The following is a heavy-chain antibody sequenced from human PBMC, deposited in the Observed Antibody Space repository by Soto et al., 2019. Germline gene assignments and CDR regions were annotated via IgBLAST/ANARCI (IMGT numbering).Heavy chain of an antibody. Sequence: GGSQILSCGASGVKFDDYAMHWVRQAPGKGLEWVSGISWNSGSIGYADSVKGRFTISRDNAKTSLYLQMNSLRAEDTALYYCAKARGLTYAPPVAFDIWGQGTMVTLSS. J-gene: IGHJ3*02. D-gene: IGHD2-2*01. V-gene: IGHV3-9*01. CDR2: ISWNSGSI. CDR1: GVKFDDYA. CDR3: AKARGLTYAPPVAFDI.